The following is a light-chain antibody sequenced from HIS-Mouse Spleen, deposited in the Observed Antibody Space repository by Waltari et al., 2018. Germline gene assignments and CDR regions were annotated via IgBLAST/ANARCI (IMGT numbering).Light chain of an antibody. Sequence: SYELTQPSSVSVSPGQTARITCSGDVLAKKYARWFQQKPGQAPVMGIYKDSERPSGIPGRFSGSSSGTTVTLTISGAQVEDEADYYCYSAADNSGVFGGGTKLTVL. CDR1: VLAKKY. CDR2: KDS. J-gene: IGLJ2*01. V-gene: IGLV3-27*01. CDR3: YSAADNSGV.